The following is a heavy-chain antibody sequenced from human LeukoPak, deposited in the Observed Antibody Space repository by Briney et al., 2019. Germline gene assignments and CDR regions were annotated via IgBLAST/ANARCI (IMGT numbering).Heavy chain of an antibody. Sequence: SETLSLTCAVYGGSFSGYHWSWIRQPPGKGLEWIGEINHSGSTNYNPSLKSRVTISVDTSKNQFSLKLSSVTAADTAVYYCARGPATTSSMGGADFQHWGQGTLVTVSS. CDR3: ARGPATTSSMGGADFQH. V-gene: IGHV4-34*01. J-gene: IGHJ1*01. CDR1: GGSFSGYH. CDR2: INHSGST. D-gene: IGHD3-16*01.